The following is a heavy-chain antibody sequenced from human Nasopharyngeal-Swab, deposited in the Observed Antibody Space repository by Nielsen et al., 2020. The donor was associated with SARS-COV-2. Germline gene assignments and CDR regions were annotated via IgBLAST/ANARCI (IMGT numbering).Heavy chain of an antibody. Sequence: AGSLTLSCTASGFTLRTYVMYWVRQAPGMGLEWVASISYDGNYKSYADSVKGRFTISRDDSENTLYLQMNSLKTEDTAVYYCAAGSDYWGQGTLVTVSS. CDR2: ISYDGNYK. CDR1: GFTLRTYV. J-gene: IGHJ4*02. D-gene: IGHD2-15*01. CDR3: AAGSDY. V-gene: IGHV3-30-3*01.